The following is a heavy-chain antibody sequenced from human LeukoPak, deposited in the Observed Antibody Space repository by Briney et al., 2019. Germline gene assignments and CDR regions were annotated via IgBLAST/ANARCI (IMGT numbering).Heavy chain of an antibody. V-gene: IGHV4-39*07. CDR3: ARRVGSSDCFDY. J-gene: IGHJ4*02. Sequence: SETLSLTCTVSGVSISSTSYYWTWIRQAPGKGLEWIGNVYHGGSSYYNPSLKSRITISVDTSKNQFSLNLYSVTAADTAVYYCARRVGSSDCFDYWGQGTLVTVSS. CDR2: VYHGGSS. CDR1: GVSISSTSYY. D-gene: IGHD6-6*01.